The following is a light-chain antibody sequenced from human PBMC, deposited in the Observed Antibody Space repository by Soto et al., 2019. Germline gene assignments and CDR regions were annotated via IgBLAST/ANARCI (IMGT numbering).Light chain of an antibody. CDR1: QGIRND. Sequence: AIQMTQSPSSLSASVGDRVTISCRASQGIRNDLAWYQQKPGKAPKLLIFAASNLQSGVPSRFSGSGSGTEFTLTISSVEPDDFATYYCQQYLGAFGQGTKVDIK. CDR3: QQYLGA. J-gene: IGKJ1*01. V-gene: IGKV1-6*01. CDR2: AAS.